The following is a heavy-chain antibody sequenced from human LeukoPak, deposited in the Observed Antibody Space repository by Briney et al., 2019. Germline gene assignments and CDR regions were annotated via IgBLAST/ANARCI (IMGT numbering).Heavy chain of an antibody. D-gene: IGHD2-15*01. J-gene: IGHJ4*02. CDR1: GFTFSSFI. CDR3: ARCGCSGVACYFLDY. Sequence: GGSLRLSCAASGFTFSSFIMNWVRQAPGKGLELVSSISSSSSYMYYADSVKGRFTISGDNAKNSLQLQMNSLKAEDTAVYYRARCGCSGVACYFLDYWGQGTLVTVSS. CDR2: ISSSSSYM. V-gene: IGHV3-21*01.